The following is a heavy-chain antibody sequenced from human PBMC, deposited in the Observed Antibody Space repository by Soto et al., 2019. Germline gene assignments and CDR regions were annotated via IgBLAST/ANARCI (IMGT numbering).Heavy chain of an antibody. CDR2: INPNSGGT. CDR3: AKDQKWELLPKNWFDP. J-gene: IGHJ5*02. CDR1: GYTFTGYY. Sequence: ASVKVSFKASGYTFTGYYMHWVRQAPGQGLEWMGWINPNSGGTNYAQKFQGRVTMTRDTSISTAYMELSSLRAEDTAVYYCAKDQKWELLPKNWFDPWGQGTLVTVSS. D-gene: IGHD1-26*01. V-gene: IGHV1-2*02.